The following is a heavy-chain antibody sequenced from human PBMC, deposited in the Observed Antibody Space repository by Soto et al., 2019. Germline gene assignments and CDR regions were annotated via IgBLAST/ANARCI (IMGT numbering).Heavy chain of an antibody. CDR2: INPSGGST. D-gene: IGHD2-2*01. V-gene: IGHV1-46*01. Sequence: ASVKVSCKASGYAFTSYYMHWVRQAPGQGLEWMGIINPSGGSTSYAQKFQGRVTMTRDTSTSTVYMELSSLRSEDTAVYYCARDSLHHLILLDARWVFSTSYFDYWGQGTLVTVAS. CDR3: ARDSLHHLILLDARWVFSTSYFDY. J-gene: IGHJ4*02. CDR1: GYAFTSYY.